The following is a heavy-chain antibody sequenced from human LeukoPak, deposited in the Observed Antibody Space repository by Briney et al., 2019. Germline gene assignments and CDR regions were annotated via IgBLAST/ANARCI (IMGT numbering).Heavy chain of an antibody. J-gene: IGHJ4*02. D-gene: IGHD4-17*01. Sequence: LSLTCAVYGGSFSGYYWSWIRQAPGKGLEWVSIISSGSSAIFSADALKGRFTISRDDAKNLLYLDMNSLRAEDTAVYYCARGHTAVTRHFDFWGQGTLVTVSS. CDR1: GGSFSGYY. CDR3: ARGHTAVTRHFDF. V-gene: IGHV3-11*04. CDR2: ISSGSSAI.